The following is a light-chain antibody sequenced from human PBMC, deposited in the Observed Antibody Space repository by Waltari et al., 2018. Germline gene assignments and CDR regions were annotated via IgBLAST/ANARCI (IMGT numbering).Light chain of an antibody. J-gene: IGKJ1*01. Sequence: DIQMTQSPSTLSASVGDRVNITCRASQYIGGRLAWYQQKPGKAPKLLVYKASSLESGVPSRVSGSGSGTEYTLSISSLEPDDFATYHCQQYQSHWTFGQGTKVEVQ. CDR1: QYIGGR. CDR2: KAS. V-gene: IGKV1-5*03. CDR3: QQYQSHWT.